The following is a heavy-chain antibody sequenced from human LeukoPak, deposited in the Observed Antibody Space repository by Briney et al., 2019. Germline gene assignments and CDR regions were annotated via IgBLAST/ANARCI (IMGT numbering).Heavy chain of an antibody. Sequence: PSETLSLTCTVSGGSISSYYWSWIRQLAGKGLEWIGRIYTSGSTNYNPSLKSRVTMSVDTSKHQFSLKLSSVTAADTAVYYCARGGPTSYWVYYFDYWGQGTLVTVSS. CDR2: IYTSGST. CDR3: ARGGPTSYWVYYFDY. V-gene: IGHV4-4*07. CDR1: GGSISSYY. J-gene: IGHJ4*02. D-gene: IGHD1-26*01.